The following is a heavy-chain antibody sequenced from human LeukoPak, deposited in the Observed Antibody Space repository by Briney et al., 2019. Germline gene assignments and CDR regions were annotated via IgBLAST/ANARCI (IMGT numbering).Heavy chain of an antibody. CDR2: IGGSGDYT. CDR3: AKDRQQLANLDY. Sequence: GGSLRLSCEASGFTFGNFGMSCVRQAPGKGLEWVSGIGGSGDYTYYADSVKGRFTISRDNSKNTLYLQLNSLRAEDSAVYYCAKDRQQLANLDYWGQGTLVTVSA. D-gene: IGHD6-13*01. CDR1: GFTFGNFG. J-gene: IGHJ4*02. V-gene: IGHV3-23*01.